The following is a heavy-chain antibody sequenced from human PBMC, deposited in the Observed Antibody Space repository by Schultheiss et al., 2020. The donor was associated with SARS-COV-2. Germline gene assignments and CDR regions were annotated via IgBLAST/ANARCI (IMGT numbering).Heavy chain of an antibody. V-gene: IGHV4-34*01. CDR1: GGSFSGYY. CDR3: AKGGHSSPNAGPGGY. Sequence: SETLSLTCAVYGGSFSGYYWSWIRQPPGKGLEWIGEINHSGSTYYNPSLKSRVTISVDTSKNQFSLKLSSVTAADTAVYYCAKGGHSSPNAGPGGYWGQGTLVTVSS. D-gene: IGHD6-13*01. J-gene: IGHJ4*02. CDR2: INHSGST.